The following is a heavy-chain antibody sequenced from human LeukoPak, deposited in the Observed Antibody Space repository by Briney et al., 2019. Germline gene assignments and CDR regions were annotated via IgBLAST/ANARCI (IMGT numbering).Heavy chain of an antibody. V-gene: IGHV3-73*01. D-gene: IGHD3-9*01. J-gene: IGHJ3*02. Sequence: GGSLKLSCAASGFTFSGSAMHWVRQASGKGLEWVGRIRSKANSYATAYAASVKGRFTISRDDSKNTAYLQMNSLKTEDTAVYYCTSRGDWLGSDAFDIWGQGTMVTVSS. CDR1: GFTFSGSA. CDR3: TSRGDWLGSDAFDI. CDR2: IRSKANSYAT.